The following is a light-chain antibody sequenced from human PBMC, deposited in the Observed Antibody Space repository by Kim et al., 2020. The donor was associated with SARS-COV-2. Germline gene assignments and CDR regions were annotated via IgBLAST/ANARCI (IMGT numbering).Light chain of an antibody. CDR3: CSYAGSYNYVV. J-gene: IGLJ2*01. CDR1: RSDVGRYDY. Sequence: SYTGTRSDVGRYDYVSWYQQHPGKAPKFMIYDVNKRPSGVPDRFSGSKSGNTASLTISGLQAEDEADYYCCSYAGSYNYVVFGGGTQLTVL. CDR2: DVN. V-gene: IGLV2-11*03.